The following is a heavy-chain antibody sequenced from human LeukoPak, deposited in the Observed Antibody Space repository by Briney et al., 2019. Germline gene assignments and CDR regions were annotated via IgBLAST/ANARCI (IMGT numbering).Heavy chain of an antibody. V-gene: IGHV1-69*01. Sequence: SVKVSCKASGGTFRRYGVSWVRQAPGQGLEWMGGIIPIFGSANYAQKFQDRVTITADESTSTAYMELSSLRSEDTAVYYCARLYGDYSDYWGQGTLVTVSS. CDR1: GGTFRRYG. D-gene: IGHD4-17*01. CDR3: ARLYGDYSDY. CDR2: IIPIFGSA. J-gene: IGHJ4*02.